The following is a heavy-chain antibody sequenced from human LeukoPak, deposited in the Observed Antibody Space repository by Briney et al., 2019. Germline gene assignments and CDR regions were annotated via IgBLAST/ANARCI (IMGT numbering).Heavy chain of an antibody. CDR2: ISSSSYI. CDR3: ARGKQLVVPGYYYYGMDV. V-gene: IGHV3-21*01. D-gene: IGHD6-13*01. J-gene: IGHJ6*02. CDR1: GFTFSSYS. Sequence: GGSLRLSCAASGFTFSSYSMNWVRQAPGKGLESVSSISSSSYIYYADSVKGRFTISRDNAKNSLYLQMNSLRAEDTAVYYCARGKQLVVPGYYYYGMDVWGQGTTVTVSS.